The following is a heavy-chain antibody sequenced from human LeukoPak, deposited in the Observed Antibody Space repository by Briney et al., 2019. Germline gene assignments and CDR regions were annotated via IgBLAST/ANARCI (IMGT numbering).Heavy chain of an antibody. D-gene: IGHD2/OR15-2a*01. Sequence: VASVRLSCKASGYAFTGYYMDWVRQAPGQGLEWMGRINPNSGATNYAQKFQGRVTMTRDTSISTAYMEFNGLRSDDTAVYYCARGIYSTDLNFYMDVWGKGTSPTVYS. CDR3: ARGIYSTDLNFYMDV. CDR1: GYAFTGYY. J-gene: IGHJ6*03. CDR2: INPNSGAT. V-gene: IGHV1-2*06.